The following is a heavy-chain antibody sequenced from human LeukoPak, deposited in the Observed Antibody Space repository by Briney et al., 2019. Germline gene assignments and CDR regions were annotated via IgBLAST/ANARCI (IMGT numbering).Heavy chain of an antibody. CDR3: AREINYYYACSGYYRRQMVV. D-gene: IGHD3-22*01. CDR2: IYYSGST. V-gene: IGHV4-59*01. Sequence: SETLSLTCTVSGGSISSYYWSWIRQPPGKGLEWMGYIYYSGSTIYNPSLKSRVTISVDTSKNQFSLKLSSVTAADAAGYYCAREINYYYACSGYYRRQMVVWGKGTTVTVSS. CDR1: GGSISSYY. J-gene: IGHJ6*04.